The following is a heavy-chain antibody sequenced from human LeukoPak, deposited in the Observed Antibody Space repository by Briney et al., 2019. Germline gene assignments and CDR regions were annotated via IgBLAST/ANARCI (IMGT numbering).Heavy chain of an antibody. CDR3: ARHSWGTGLPFDF. D-gene: IGHD3/OR15-3a*01. Sequence: GGSLRLSCAASGFTVSSNYMRWVRQAPGKGLEWVSVIYSGGSTYYADSVKGRFTVSRDNSKNTLYLQMNRLRAEDTAVYYCARHSWGTGLPFDFWGPGTLVTVSS. V-gene: IGHV3-66*04. CDR2: IYSGGST. CDR1: GFTVSSNY. J-gene: IGHJ4*02.